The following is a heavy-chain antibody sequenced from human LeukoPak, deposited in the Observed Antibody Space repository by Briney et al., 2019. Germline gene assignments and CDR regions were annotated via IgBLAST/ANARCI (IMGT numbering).Heavy chain of an antibody. CDR1: GGSLSSYY. J-gene: IGHJ4*02. D-gene: IGHD2-2*01. Sequence: SETLSLTCAVYGGSLSSYYWSWIRQPPGRGLEYIGHVYYSGNTDYNPSLKSRVTMSVDTSKNQFSLRLNSVTAADTAVYYCARWYCSTTTCYYLDHWGQGTLVTVSS. CDR3: ARWYCSTTTCYYLDH. CDR2: VYYSGNT. V-gene: IGHV4-59*01.